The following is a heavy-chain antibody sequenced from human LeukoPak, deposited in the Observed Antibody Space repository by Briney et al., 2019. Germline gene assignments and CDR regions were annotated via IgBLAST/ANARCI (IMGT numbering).Heavy chain of an antibody. CDR3: ARLCRNYYDSSSLDY. CDR1: GFTFSSYW. V-gene: IGHV3-7*03. Sequence: GGSLRLSCAASGFTFSSYWMSWVRQAPGKGLEWVANIRQDGSEKNYVDSVRGRFTISRDNAKNSLYLQMNSLRVEDTAVYYCARLCRNYYDSSSLDYWGQGTLVTVSS. J-gene: IGHJ4*02. CDR2: IRQDGSEK. D-gene: IGHD3-22*01.